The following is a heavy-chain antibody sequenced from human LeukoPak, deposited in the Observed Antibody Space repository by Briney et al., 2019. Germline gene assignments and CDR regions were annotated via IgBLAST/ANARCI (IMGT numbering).Heavy chain of an antibody. V-gene: IGHV1-18*01. CDR2: ISAYNGNT. Sequence: EASVKVSCKASGYTFTTYDISWGRQAPGQGLEWMGWISAYNGNTKYAQKFQGRVTMTTDTSTSTAYVELRSLRSDDTAVYYCARDRYDYDSSGYYYGYYRGQGTLVTVSS. J-gene: IGHJ4*02. CDR1: GYTFTTYD. D-gene: IGHD3-22*01. CDR3: ARDRYDYDSSGYYYGYY.